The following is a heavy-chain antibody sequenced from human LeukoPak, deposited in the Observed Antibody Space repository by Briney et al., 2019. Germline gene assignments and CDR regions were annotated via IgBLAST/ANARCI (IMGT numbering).Heavy chain of an antibody. Sequence: GGSLRLSCAASGFTLSSYEMNWVRQAPGKGLEWVSYISSSGSTIYYADSVKGRFTISRDNAKNSLYLQMNSLRAEDTAVYYCARDMATIITYYYYGMDVWGQGTTVTVSS. V-gene: IGHV3-48*03. CDR3: ARDMATIITYYYYGMDV. CDR1: GFTLSSYE. J-gene: IGHJ6*02. D-gene: IGHD5-12*01. CDR2: ISSSGSTI.